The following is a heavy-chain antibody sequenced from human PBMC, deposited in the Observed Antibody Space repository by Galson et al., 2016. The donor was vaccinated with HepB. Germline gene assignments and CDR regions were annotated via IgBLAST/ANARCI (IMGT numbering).Heavy chain of an antibody. D-gene: IGHD3-10*01. J-gene: IGHJ4*02. CDR1: GFSFSNYG. CDR2: IWSDGTRK. CDR3: VKEGSGGYLGFGFYDY. V-gene: IGHV3-33*06. Sequence: SLRLSCAASGFSFSNYGMHWVRQAPGKGLEWVALIWSDGTRKYYGDSVTGRFTISRDNSRDTLYLQMDSLRAEDRAVYYCVKEGSGGYLGFGFYDYWGQGTLVTVSS.